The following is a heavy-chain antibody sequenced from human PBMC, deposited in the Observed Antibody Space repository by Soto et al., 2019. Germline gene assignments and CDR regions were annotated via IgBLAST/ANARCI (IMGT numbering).Heavy chain of an antibody. V-gene: IGHV5-51*03. CDR3: ARQRNEFLTGYYAYYGMDV. Sequence: PGESLKISCTCSGYSFSTYWIAWVRQMPGKGLEWMGIIYPGDSDTRYSPSFQGQVTISADTSSSTAYLQLSSLKASDTARYYCARQRNEFLTGYYAYYGMDVWGQGTTVTVSS. CDR2: IYPGDSDT. CDR1: GYSFSTYW. D-gene: IGHD3-9*01. J-gene: IGHJ6*02.